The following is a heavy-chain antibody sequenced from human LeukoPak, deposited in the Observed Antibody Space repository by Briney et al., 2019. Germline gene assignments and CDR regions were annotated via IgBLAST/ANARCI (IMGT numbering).Heavy chain of an antibody. V-gene: IGHV3-7*05. CDR2: IKEDGSEK. J-gene: IGHJ4*02. CDR3: ARDWSPGY. Sequence: PGGSLRPSCAASRFTFSSDWMSWVRQAPGKGLEWVANIKEDGSEKYCVDSVEGRFTISRDNAKNSLYLQMNSLRGEDTAVYYGARDWSPGYWGQGTLVTVSS. CDR1: RFTFSSDW.